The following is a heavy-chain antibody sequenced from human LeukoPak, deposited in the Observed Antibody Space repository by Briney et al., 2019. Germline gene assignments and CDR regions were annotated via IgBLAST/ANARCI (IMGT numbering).Heavy chain of an antibody. D-gene: IGHD3-10*01. Sequence: ASVKVSCTASGGTFSSYAISWVRQAPGQGLEWMGGIIPIFGTANYAQKFQGRVTITADESTSTAYMELSSLRSEDTAVYYCARVPSGYYFDYWGQGTLVTVSS. CDR2: IIPIFGTA. CDR3: ARVPSGYYFDY. CDR1: GGTFSSYA. J-gene: IGHJ4*02. V-gene: IGHV1-69*13.